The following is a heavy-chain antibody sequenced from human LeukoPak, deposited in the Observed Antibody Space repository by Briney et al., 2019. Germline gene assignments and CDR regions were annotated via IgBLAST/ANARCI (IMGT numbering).Heavy chain of an antibody. D-gene: IGHD3-9*01. V-gene: IGHV4-59*01. CDR3: ARSGTLTGYLF. CDR1: GGSISSYY. CDR2: IYYSGNT. J-gene: IGHJ4*02. Sequence: PSETLSLTCTVSGGSISSYYWSWIRQAPGKGLEWIGYIYYSGNTNYNPSLQSRVTISVDTSKSQFSLKLSSVTAADTAVYYCARSGTLTGYLFWGQGTLVTVSS.